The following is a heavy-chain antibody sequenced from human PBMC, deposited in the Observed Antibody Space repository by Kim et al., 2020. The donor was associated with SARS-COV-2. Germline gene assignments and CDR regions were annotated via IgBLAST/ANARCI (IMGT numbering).Heavy chain of an antibody. CDR1: GASISSSSC. CDR2: VDHSGTT. J-gene: IGHJ5*02. CDR3: ARGVSSAWTLRAWFDP. D-gene: IGHD3-22*01. Sequence: SETLSLTCVVSGASISSSSCWSWVRQPPGKGLEWIGEVDHSGTTSYNVSLKSRVTISVDKSKNQFSFRLNSVSAAHTAVYYCARGVSSAWTLRAWFDPWG. V-gene: IGHV4-4*02.